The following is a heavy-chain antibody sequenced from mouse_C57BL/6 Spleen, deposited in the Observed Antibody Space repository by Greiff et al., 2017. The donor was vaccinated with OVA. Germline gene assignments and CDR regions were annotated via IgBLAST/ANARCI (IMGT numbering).Heavy chain of an antibody. CDR3: ARSEGDDAVLDY. D-gene: IGHD2-2*01. J-gene: IGHJ2*01. CDR2: LDPNSGGT. Sequence: QVQLQQPGAELVKPGASVKLSCKASGYTFTSYWMHWVKQRPGRGLEWIGRLDPNSGGTNYNENFKSKATLTVDKPSSTAYMQLSSLTSEDSAVYYCARSEGDDAVLDYWGQGTTLTVSS. V-gene: IGHV1-72*01. CDR1: GYTFTSYW.